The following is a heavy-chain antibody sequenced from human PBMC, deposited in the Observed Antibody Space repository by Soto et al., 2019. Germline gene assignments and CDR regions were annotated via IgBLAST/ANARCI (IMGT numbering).Heavy chain of an antibody. V-gene: IGHV1-69*06. Sequence: ASVKVSCKASGGTFSSYAISWVRQAPGQGLEWMGGIIPIFGTANYAQKFQGRVTITADKSTSTAYMELSSLRSEDTAVYYCARVEDSSSWYYFDYWGQGTLVTVSS. J-gene: IGHJ4*02. CDR3: ARVEDSSSWYYFDY. CDR2: IIPIFGTA. D-gene: IGHD6-13*01. CDR1: GGTFSSYA.